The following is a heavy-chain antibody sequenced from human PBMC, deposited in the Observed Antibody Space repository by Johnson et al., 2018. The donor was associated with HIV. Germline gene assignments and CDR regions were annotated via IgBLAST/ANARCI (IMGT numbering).Heavy chain of an antibody. CDR2: ISGSGGST. V-gene: IGHV3-23*04. CDR3: AKGRYSSSWYLAGAFDI. Sequence: VQLVESGGGVVQPGGSLRLSCAASGFTFSSYAMHWVRQAPGKGLEWVSSISGSGGSTYYADSVKGQFTISRDNSKNTLYLQMSRLRAEDTAIYCCAKGRYSSSWYLAGAFDIWGQGTMVTVSS. J-gene: IGHJ3*02. D-gene: IGHD6-13*01. CDR1: GFTFSSYA.